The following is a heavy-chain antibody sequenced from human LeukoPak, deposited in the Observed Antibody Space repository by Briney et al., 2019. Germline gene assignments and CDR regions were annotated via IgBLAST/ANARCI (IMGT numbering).Heavy chain of an antibody. CDR3: ASAQYQLLSWFDP. CDR1: GYSISSGYY. J-gene: IGHJ5*02. D-gene: IGHD2-2*01. Sequence: SETLSLTCTVSGYSISSGYYWGWMRQPPGKGLEWIGSIYHSGSTYYNPSLKSRVTISVDTSKNQFSLKLSSVTAADTAVYYCASAQYQLLSWFDPWGQGTLVTVSS. V-gene: IGHV4-38-2*02. CDR2: IYHSGST.